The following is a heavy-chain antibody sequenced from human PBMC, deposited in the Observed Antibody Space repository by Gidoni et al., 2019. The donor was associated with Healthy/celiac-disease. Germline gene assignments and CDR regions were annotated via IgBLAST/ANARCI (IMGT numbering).Heavy chain of an antibody. CDR1: GFTFSSYS. Sequence: EVQLVESGGGLVKPGGSLRLSCAASGFTFSSYSMTWVRQAPGKGLEWVSSISSSSSYIYYADSVKGRFTISRDNAKNSLYLQMNSLRAEDTAVYYCARDLYYDSSGYYYGNNWFDPWGQGTLVTVSS. D-gene: IGHD3-22*01. CDR3: ARDLYYDSSGYYYGNNWFDP. V-gene: IGHV3-21*01. CDR2: ISSSSSYI. J-gene: IGHJ5*02.